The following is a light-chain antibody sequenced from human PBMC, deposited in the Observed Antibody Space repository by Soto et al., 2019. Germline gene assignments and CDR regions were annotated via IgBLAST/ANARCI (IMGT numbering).Light chain of an antibody. CDR1: QSVTSTY. V-gene: IGKV3-20*01. CDR2: GAS. CDR3: QLYDNSLYT. J-gene: IGKJ2*01. Sequence: EIVLTQSPGTLSLSPGEGATFSCRASQSVTSTYLAWYQQKPGQAPRLLIYGASSRATGIPDRFSGSGSGTDFTLTISRLEPEDFAVYYCQLYDNSLYTVGQGTKLEIK.